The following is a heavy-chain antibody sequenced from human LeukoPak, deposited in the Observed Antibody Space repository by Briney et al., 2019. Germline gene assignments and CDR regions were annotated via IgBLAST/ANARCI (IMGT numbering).Heavy chain of an antibody. J-gene: IGHJ4*02. Sequence: GGSLRLSCAASGFTFSSYSMNWVRQAPGKGLEWVSSISSSSSYIYYADSVKGRFSISRDNAKSSLYLQMNSLRAEDTAVYYCASGGIVSPVVDQNRRRGISPDHYWGQGTLVTVSS. D-gene: IGHD2-15*01. V-gene: IGHV3-21*01. CDR1: GFTFSSYS. CDR2: ISSSSSYI. CDR3: ASGGIVSPVVDQNRRRGISPDHY.